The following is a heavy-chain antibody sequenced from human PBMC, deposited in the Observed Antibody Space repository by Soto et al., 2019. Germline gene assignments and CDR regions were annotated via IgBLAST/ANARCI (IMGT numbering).Heavy chain of an antibody. Sequence: GASVKVSCKASGYTFTSYYMHLVRQAPGQGLEWMGXIXPXXXSXSXAXKXXXXVTMTRDTSTSTVYMELSRLRSEDTAVYYCARASMIVVVPVLLDIWGQGTMVTVSS. CDR1: GYTFTSYY. J-gene: IGHJ3*02. D-gene: IGHD3-22*01. V-gene: IGHV1-46*01. CDR2: IXPXXXSX. CDR3: ARASMIVVVPVLLDI.